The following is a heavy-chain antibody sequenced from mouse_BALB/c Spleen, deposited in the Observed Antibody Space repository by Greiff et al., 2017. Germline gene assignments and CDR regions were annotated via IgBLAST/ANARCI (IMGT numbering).Heavy chain of an antibody. J-gene: IGHJ2*01. CDR3: AREDRYDNWDYFDY. D-gene: IGHD2-14*01. Sequence: EVKVEESGAELVKPGASVKLSCTASGFNIKDTYMHWVKQRPEQGLEWIGRIDPANGNTKYDPKFQGKATITADTSSNTAYLQLSSLTSEDTAVYYCAREDRYDNWDYFDYWGQGTTLTVSS. CDR1: GFNIKDTY. V-gene: IGHV14-3*02. CDR2: IDPANGNT.